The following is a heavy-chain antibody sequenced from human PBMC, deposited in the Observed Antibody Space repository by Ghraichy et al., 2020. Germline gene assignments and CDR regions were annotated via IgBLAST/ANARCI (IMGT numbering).Heavy chain of an antibody. Sequence: GGSLRLSCAASGFTFSSYSMNWVRQAPGKGLEWVSSISSSSSYIYYADSVKGRFTISRDNAKNSLYLQMNSLRAEDTAVYYCATKGVGYCSSTSCYPYYYGMDVWGQGTTVTVSS. CDR3: ATKGVGYCSSTSCYPYYYGMDV. CDR1: GFTFSSYS. J-gene: IGHJ6*02. V-gene: IGHV3-21*01. CDR2: ISSSSSYI. D-gene: IGHD2-2*01.